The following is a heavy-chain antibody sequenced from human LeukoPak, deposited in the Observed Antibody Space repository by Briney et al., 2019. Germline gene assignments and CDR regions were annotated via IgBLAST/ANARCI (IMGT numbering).Heavy chain of an antibody. CDR2: IYYSGGT. CDR3: ARLRFLEWLLPYGMDV. CDR1: GGSISRYY. J-gene: IGHJ6*02. Sequence: SETLSLTCTVSGGSISRYYWSWIRQPPGKGLEWIGYIYYSGGTNYNPSLKSRVTISVDTSKNQFSLKLSSVTAADTAVYYCARLRFLEWLLPYGMDVWGQGTTVTVSS. D-gene: IGHD3-3*01. V-gene: IGHV4-59*08.